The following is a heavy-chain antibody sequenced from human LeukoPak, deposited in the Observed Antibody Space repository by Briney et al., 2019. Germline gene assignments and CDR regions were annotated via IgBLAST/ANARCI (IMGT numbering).Heavy chain of an antibody. Sequence: GGSLRLSCAASGFTFSTYSLNWVRQAPAKGLEWVSSISISGTYIYYADSVKGRFTISRDNAKNSLYLQMNSLRAEDTAVYYCARDFGSGSLDCWGQGTLVTVSS. V-gene: IGHV3-21*01. CDR1: GFTFSTYS. CDR2: ISISGTYI. CDR3: ARDFGSGSLDC. D-gene: IGHD3-10*01. J-gene: IGHJ4*02.